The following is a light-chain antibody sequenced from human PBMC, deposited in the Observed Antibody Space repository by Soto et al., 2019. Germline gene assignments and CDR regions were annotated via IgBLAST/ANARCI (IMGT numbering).Light chain of an antibody. CDR2: DVS. CDR3: SSYTNTRTLV. V-gene: IGLV2-14*03. CDR1: SSDVGAYNL. J-gene: IGLJ3*02. Sequence: QSALTQPASVSGSPGQSITISCTGTSSDVGAYNLVSWYQQHPGRAPKLFIFDVSDRPSGVSTRFSGSKSGNTASLTISGLQAEDEAFYYCSSYTNTRTLVFGGGTKLTVL.